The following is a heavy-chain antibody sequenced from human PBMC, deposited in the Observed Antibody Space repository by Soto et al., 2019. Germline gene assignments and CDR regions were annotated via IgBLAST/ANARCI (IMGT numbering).Heavy chain of an antibody. V-gene: IGHV4-31*03. CDR3: ARGHYSSGYAFDI. D-gene: IGHD3-22*01. Sequence: QVQLQESGPGLVKPSQTLSLTCTVSGGSISSGGYYWSWIRQHPGKGLEWIGYIYYSGSTYYNPPRKRRVTISVDTSKNQFSLKLSSVTAADTAMYYCARGHYSSGYAFDIWGQGTMVTVSS. CDR2: IYYSGST. J-gene: IGHJ3*02. CDR1: GGSISSGGYY.